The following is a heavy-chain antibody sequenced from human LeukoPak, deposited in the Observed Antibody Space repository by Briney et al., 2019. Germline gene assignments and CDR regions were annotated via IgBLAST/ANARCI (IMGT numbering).Heavy chain of an antibody. Sequence: GGSLRLSCAGSGFTFSSYEMDWVRQAPGKGLEWVSYISGSGSTIYYTDSVKGRFTISRDNAKNSLYLQMNSLRAEDTAVYYCVRDPGITGTSYWGQGTLVTVSS. D-gene: IGHD1-20*01. J-gene: IGHJ4*02. CDR1: GFTFSSYE. V-gene: IGHV3-48*03. CDR3: VRDPGITGTSY. CDR2: ISGSGSTI.